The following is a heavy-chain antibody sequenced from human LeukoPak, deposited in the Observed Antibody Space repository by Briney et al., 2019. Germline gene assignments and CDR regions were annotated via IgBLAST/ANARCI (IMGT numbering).Heavy chain of an antibody. J-gene: IGHJ4*02. CDR1: GYTFTDYY. Sequence: ASVKLSCTASGYTFTDYYIHWVRQAPGQGLEWMGIINPSGGSTSYAQKLQGRVTMTRDTSTSTVYMELSSLRSEDTAVYYCARRGLIVLVPAAMPFDYWGQGTLVTVSS. CDR2: INPSGGST. D-gene: IGHD2-2*01. CDR3: ARRGLIVLVPAAMPFDY. V-gene: IGHV1-46*01.